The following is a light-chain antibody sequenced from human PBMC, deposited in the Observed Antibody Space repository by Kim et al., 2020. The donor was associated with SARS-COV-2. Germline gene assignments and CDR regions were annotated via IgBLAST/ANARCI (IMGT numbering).Light chain of an antibody. V-gene: IGKV1-5*03. Sequence: SASVGYRVTITCRASESISVWLAWYQQQPAKDPKVLINKASILENGVPSRFSGYGSGTEFTLTISSVQPDDIGTYYCQHYSTAPYTFGQGTKLEI. CDR3: QHYSTAPYT. J-gene: IGKJ2*01. CDR1: ESISVW. CDR2: KAS.